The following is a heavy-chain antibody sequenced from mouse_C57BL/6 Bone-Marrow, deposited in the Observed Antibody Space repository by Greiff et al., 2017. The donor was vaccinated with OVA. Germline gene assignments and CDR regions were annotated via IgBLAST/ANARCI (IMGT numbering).Heavy chain of an antibody. CDR3: ARKGDYSNHFDY. J-gene: IGHJ2*01. Sequence: EVKLVESGPELVKPGDSVKISCKASGYSFTGYFMNWVMQSHGKSLEWIGRINPYNGDTFYNQKFKGKATLTVDKSSSTAHMELLSLTSEDSAVYYCARKGDYSNHFDYWGQGTTLTVSS. CDR2: INPYNGDT. D-gene: IGHD2-5*01. CDR1: GYSFTGYF. V-gene: IGHV1-20*01.